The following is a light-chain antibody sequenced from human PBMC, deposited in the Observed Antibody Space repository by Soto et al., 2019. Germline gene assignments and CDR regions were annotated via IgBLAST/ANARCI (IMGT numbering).Light chain of an antibody. CDR2: GAS. J-gene: IGKJ2*01. Sequence: EIVLTQSPGTLSLSPGERATLSCRASQSVSSSYLAWYQQKPGQAPRLIIYGASDRATGIPDRFSGSGSGTDFTLTISRLEPEDVPVYYCQQYGSSPYTFGQGTKLAIK. V-gene: IGKV3-20*01. CDR1: QSVSSSY. CDR3: QQYGSSPYT.